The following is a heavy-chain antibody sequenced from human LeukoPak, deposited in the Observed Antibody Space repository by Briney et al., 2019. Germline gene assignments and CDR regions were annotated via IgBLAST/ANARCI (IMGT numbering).Heavy chain of an antibody. V-gene: IGHV3-30*18. J-gene: IGHJ4*02. CDR2: ILNYGSDK. Sequence: PGKSLTLSCAVSGFTFSSYGMYWVRQAPGKGLEEVVVILNYGSDKYYADSVTGRFTISRDNSKNTLYLQMNSLRAEDTAVYYCAKGYSTGWYGGVDYWGQGTLVTVSS. D-gene: IGHD6-19*01. CDR3: AKGYSTGWYGGVDY. CDR1: GFTFSSYG.